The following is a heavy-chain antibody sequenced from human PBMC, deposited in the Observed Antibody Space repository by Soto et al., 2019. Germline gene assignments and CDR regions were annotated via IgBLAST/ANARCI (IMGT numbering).Heavy chain of an antibody. CDR1: GGSFSGYY. D-gene: IGHD1-26*01. CDR2: INHSGRT. J-gene: IGHJ4*02. V-gene: IGHV4-34*01. Sequence: QVQLQQWGAGLLKPSETLSLTCAVYGGSFSGYYWSWIRQPPGKGLEWTGEINHSGRTNYNPSLKSLFTLSVDTSKNQSSLTLSSVTAADTAVYYCARGLGRIFDYWGQGTLLTVSS. CDR3: ARGLGRIFDY.